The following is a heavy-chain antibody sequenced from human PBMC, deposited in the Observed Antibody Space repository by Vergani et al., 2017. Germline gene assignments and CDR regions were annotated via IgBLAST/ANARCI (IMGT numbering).Heavy chain of an antibody. D-gene: IGHD2-15*01. Sequence: QVQLQESGPGLVKPSETLSLTFPVSGCSISSYYCSWIRPPPGQGLEWIGYLYYSGSTNYNPSLKSRVTISVDTSKNQFSLKLSSVTAADTAVYYCARVRGYCSGGSCYGWFDPWGQGTLVTVSS. CDR3: ARVRGYCSGGSCYGWFDP. CDR1: GCSISSYY. V-gene: IGHV4-59*01. J-gene: IGHJ5*02. CDR2: LYYSGST.